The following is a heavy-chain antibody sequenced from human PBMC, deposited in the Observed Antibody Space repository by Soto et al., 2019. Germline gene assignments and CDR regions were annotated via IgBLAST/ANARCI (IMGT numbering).Heavy chain of an antibody. CDR1: GGTFSSYA. CDR2: IIPIFGTA. CDR3: ARELFAGIAAAGTLGGNWFDP. V-gene: IGHV1-69*06. J-gene: IGHJ5*02. D-gene: IGHD6-13*01. Sequence: GASVKVSCKASGGTFSSYAISWVRQAPGQGLEWMGGIIPIFGTANYAQKFQGRVTITADKSTSTAYMELSSLRSEDTAVYYCARELFAGIAAAGTLGGNWFDPWGQGTLVTVSS.